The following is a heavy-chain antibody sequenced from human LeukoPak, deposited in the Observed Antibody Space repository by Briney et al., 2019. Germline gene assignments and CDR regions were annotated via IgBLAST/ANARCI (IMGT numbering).Heavy chain of an antibody. J-gene: IGHJ4*02. CDR3: ATYSSENVGDDY. CDR1: GGSISSSSYY. Sequence: SETLSLTCTVSGGSISSSSYYWAWTRQPPGKGLEWIGSIYYSGSTYYNPSLTSRVTISVDTSKNQFSLNLRSLTAADTAVYYCATYSSENVGDDYWGQGTLVTVSS. CDR2: IYYSGST. V-gene: IGHV4-39*01. D-gene: IGHD3-10*01.